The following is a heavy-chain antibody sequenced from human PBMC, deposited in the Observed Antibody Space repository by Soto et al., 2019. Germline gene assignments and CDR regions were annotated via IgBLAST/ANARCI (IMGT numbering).Heavy chain of an antibody. V-gene: IGHV1-69*01. D-gene: IGHD3-22*01. CDR2: IIPIFGTA. J-gene: IGHJ4*02. CDR3: ARGLDYYDSSGYYHGLDY. Sequence: SGKVSCKGSGGTFSSYAISWVRQAPGQGLEWMGGIIPIFGTANYAQKFQGRVTITADESTSTAYMELSSLRSEDTAVYYCARGLDYYDSSGYYHGLDYWGQGTLVTVSS. CDR1: GGTFSSYA.